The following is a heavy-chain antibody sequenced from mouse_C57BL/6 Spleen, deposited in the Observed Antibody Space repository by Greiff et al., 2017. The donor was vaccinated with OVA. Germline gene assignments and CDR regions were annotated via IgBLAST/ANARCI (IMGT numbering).Heavy chain of an antibody. D-gene: IGHD2-3*01. CDR2: ISYDGSN. Sequence: VQLKESGPGLVKPSQSLSLTCSVTGYSITSGYYWNWIRQFPGNKLEWMGYISYDGSNNYNPSLKNRISITRDTSKNQFFLKLNSVTTEDTATYYCARKDGPAWFAYWGQGTLVTVSA. V-gene: IGHV3-6*01. J-gene: IGHJ3*01. CDR3: ARKDGPAWFAY. CDR1: GYSITSGYY.